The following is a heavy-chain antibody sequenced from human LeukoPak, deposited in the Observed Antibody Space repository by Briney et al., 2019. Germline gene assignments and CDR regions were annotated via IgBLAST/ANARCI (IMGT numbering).Heavy chain of an antibody. CDR1: GFTFSSST. Sequence: PGGSLRLSCAASGFTFSSSTMNWVRQAPGKGLEWVSSISSSSSYIYYADSVEGRFTISRDNAKNSLYLQMNSLRAEDTAVYYCARDTAMVTSDDAFDIWGQGTMVTVSS. CDR2: ISSSSSYI. V-gene: IGHV3-21*01. D-gene: IGHD5-18*01. CDR3: ARDTAMVTSDDAFDI. J-gene: IGHJ3*02.